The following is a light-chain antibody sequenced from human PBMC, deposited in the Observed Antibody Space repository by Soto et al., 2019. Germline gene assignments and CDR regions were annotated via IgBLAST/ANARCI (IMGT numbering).Light chain of an antibody. CDR2: GAS. Sequence: EILMTQSPATLSVSPGERATLSCRASQSVSINLAWYQQKPGQAPRLLIYGASTRANGIPARFSGSASGTEFTSTISSLQSEDFSVYYCQQYNNWPYTVGQGTKLEIK. CDR3: QQYNNWPYT. CDR1: QSVSIN. V-gene: IGKV3-15*01. J-gene: IGKJ2*01.